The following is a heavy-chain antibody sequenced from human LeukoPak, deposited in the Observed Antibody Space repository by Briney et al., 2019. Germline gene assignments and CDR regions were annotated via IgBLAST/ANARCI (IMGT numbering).Heavy chain of an antibody. D-gene: IGHD5-18*01. V-gene: IGHV3-11*04. J-gene: IGHJ4*02. Sequence: GGSLRLSCAASGLTFSDYYLSWIRQASGTGLEWVSHISSSGSHIYYADSVKGRFTISRDNAKNSLYLEMNSLIAEDTAVYYCARGARGYRCGSRFEYWGQGTLVTVSS. CDR1: GLTFSDYY. CDR3: ARGARGYRCGSRFEY. CDR2: ISSSGSHI.